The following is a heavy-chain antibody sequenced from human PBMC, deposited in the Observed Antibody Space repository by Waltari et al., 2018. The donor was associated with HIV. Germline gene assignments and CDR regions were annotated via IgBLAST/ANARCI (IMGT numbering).Heavy chain of an antibody. V-gene: IGHV3-74*01. Sequence: EVQLVESGGDLVQPGGSLRLSCAASGFNFRSYWMHWIRQISGKGLVWVSHISTDGSDTSYLESVKGRFTISRDNAKNTLYLQMNSLRVEDTAIYYCTRDLSTYGHEFDYWGQGTLVTVAS. D-gene: IGHD3-16*01. J-gene: IGHJ4*02. CDR2: ISTDGSDT. CDR3: TRDLSTYGHEFDY. CDR1: GFNFRSYW.